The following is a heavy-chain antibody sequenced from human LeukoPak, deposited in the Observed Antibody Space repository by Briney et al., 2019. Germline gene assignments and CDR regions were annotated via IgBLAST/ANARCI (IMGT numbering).Heavy chain of an antibody. J-gene: IGHJ4*02. CDR3: AKATGYLL. V-gene: IGHV3-23*01. D-gene: IGHD1-14*01. CDR2: ISNSDGST. CDR1: GFTFSSYW. Sequence: PGGSLRLSCAGSGFTFSSYWMSWVRQAPGKGLEWVSTISNSDGSTYYADSVKGRFSISRDNAENTLYLQMNSLRADDTAVYYCAKATGYLLWGQGTLVTVSS.